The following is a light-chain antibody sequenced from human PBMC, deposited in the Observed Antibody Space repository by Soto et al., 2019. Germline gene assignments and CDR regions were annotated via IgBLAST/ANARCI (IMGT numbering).Light chain of an antibody. J-gene: IGKJ4*01. V-gene: IGKV3-15*01. CDR1: QSVNSN. CDR3: RSYNKWPLN. Sequence: ERVMTQSPATVSVSPGEGATLSCRASQSVNSNLAWYQQKPGQAPRLLIYGASTRATGIPARFSGSGSGTEFTLTISSLQSADFGVCDFRSYNKWPLNFGWGPKVDIK. CDR2: GAS.